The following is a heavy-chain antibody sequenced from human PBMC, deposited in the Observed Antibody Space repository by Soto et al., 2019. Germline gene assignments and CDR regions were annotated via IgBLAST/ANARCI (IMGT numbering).Heavy chain of an antibody. CDR3: DRVPDY. CDR2: MYHSGST. J-gene: IGHJ4*02. V-gene: IGHV4-30-2*01. CDR1: GCSISSGGYS. D-gene: IGHD2-2*01. Sequence: PSETLSLTCAVSGCSISSGGYSWSWILQPPGKGLEWIGYMYHSGSTYYNPSLKSRVTISIDRSKNQFSLKLSSVTAADTAVYYCDRVPDYWGQGILVTVAS.